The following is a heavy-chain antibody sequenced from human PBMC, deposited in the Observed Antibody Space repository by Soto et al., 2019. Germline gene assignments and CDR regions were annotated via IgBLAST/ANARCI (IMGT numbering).Heavy chain of an antibody. J-gene: IGHJ6*02. CDR3: AKDRQWLVLYYYYGMDV. V-gene: IGHV3-30*18. Sequence: GGSLRLSCAASGFTFSSYGMHWVRQAPGKGLEWVAVISYDGSNKYYADSVKGRFTISRDNYKNTLYLQMNSLRAEDTAVYYCAKDRQWLVLYYYYGMDVWGQGTTVTVSS. CDR1: GFTFSSYG. D-gene: IGHD6-19*01. CDR2: ISYDGSNK.